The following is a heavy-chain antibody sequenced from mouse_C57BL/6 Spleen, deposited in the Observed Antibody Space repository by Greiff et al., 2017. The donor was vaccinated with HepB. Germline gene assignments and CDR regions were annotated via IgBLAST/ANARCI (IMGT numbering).Heavy chain of an antibody. J-gene: IGHJ4*01. D-gene: IGHD3-3*01. CDR2: IFPGSGST. V-gene: IGHV1-75*01. Sequence: QVQLKESGPELVKPGASVKISCKASGYTFTDYYINWVKQRPGQGLEWIGWIFPGSGSTYYNEKFKGKATLTVDKSSSTAYMLLSSLTSEDSAVYFCGRARGTGPFYAMDYWGQGTSVTVSS. CDR3: GRARGTGPFYAMDY. CDR1: GYTFTDYY.